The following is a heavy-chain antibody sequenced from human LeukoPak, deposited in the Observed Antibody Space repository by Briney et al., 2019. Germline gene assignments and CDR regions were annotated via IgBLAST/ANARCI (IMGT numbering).Heavy chain of an antibody. CDR1: GGNFSSYI. Sequence: ASVKVSCKPSGGNFSSYIITWVRQAPGQGLEWMGGIIPISGTANCTQKLKGRVTITADESSSTAYMELSSLRFEDTAVDFCARSASAPTDP. D-gene: IGHD3-3*01. V-gene: IGHV1-69*01. J-gene: IGHJ5*02. CDR2: IIPISGTA. CDR3: ARSASAPTDP.